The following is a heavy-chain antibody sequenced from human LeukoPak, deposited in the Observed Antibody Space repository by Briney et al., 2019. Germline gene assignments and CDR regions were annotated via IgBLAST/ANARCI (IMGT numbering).Heavy chain of an antibody. CDR2: ISPNSDDT. V-gene: IGHV1-2*02. Sequence: ASVKVSCKASGYTFTGYYMHWVRQAPGQGLEWMGWISPNSDDTNYAQKFRGRVNMTRDTSISTAYMELSRLRSDDTAIYYCARGGFDYWGQGTLVTVSS. CDR1: GYTFTGYY. J-gene: IGHJ4*02. CDR3: ARGGFDY.